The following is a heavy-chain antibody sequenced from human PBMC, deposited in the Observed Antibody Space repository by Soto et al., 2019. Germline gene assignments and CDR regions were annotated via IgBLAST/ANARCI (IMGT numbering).Heavy chain of an antibody. D-gene: IGHD6-19*01. CDR3: ARDSPKYSSGWYFDY. CDR1: GGSISSYY. J-gene: IGHJ4*02. V-gene: IGHV4-59*01. Sequence: KPSETLSLTCTFSGGSISSYYWSWIRQPPGKGLEWIGYIYYSGSTYYNPSLKSRVTISVDTSKNQFSLKLSSVTAADTAVYYCARDSPKYSSGWYFDYWGQGTLDTVSS. CDR2: IYYSGST.